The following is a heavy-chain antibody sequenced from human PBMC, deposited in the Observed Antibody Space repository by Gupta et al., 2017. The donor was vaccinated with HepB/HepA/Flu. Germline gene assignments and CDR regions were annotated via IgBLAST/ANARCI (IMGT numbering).Heavy chain of an antibody. J-gene: IGHJ6*03. CDR1: GGSFSGYY. D-gene: IGHD2-2*02. V-gene: IGHV4-34*01. CDR3: ARASYCSSTSCYRRGFYYYYMDV. CDR2: INHSGST. Sequence: QVQLQQWGAGLLKPSETLSLTCAVYGGSFSGYYWSWIRPPPGTGLEWIGEINHSGSTNYNPSLKSRVTISVDTSKNQFSLKLSSVTAADTAVYYCARASYCSSTSCYRRGFYYYYMDVWGKGTTVTVSS.